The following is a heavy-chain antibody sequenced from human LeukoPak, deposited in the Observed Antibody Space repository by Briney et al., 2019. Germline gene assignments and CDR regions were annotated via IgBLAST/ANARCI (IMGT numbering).Heavy chain of an antibody. Sequence: PSETLSLTCAVYGGSFSGYYWSWIRQPPGKGLEWIGEINHSGSTNYNPSLKSRITISVDTSKNQFSLKLGSVTAADTAVYYCARQSSGPTDAFDIWGQGTMVTVSS. J-gene: IGHJ3*02. CDR1: GGSFSGYY. V-gene: IGHV4-34*01. CDR3: ARQSSGPTDAFDI. CDR2: INHSGST. D-gene: IGHD6-19*01.